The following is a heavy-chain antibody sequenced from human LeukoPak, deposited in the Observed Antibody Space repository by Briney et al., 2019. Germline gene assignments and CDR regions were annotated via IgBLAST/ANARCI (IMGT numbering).Heavy chain of an antibody. CDR1: GFTFSDYY. D-gene: IGHD3-10*01. J-gene: IGHJ4*02. CDR3: ARDLGYYYGSGSYISDYYFDY. CDR2: ISSSGSTI. V-gene: IGHV3-11*01. Sequence: GGSLRLSCAASGFTFSDYYMSWIRQAPGKGLEWVSYISSSGSTIYYADSVKGRFTISRDNAKNSLYLQMNSLRAEDTAAYYCARDLGYYYGSGSYISDYYFDYWGQGTLVTVSS.